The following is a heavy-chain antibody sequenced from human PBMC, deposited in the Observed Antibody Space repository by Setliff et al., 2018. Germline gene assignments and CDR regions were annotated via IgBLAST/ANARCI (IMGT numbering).Heavy chain of an antibody. Sequence: ASVKVSCKASGYTFSSYAMNWVRQAPGQGLEWMGRINTITGNPTYAQGFTGRFVFSLGTSVSTAYLQISSLKPEDTAVYYCARDLGYCSRTSCHGDWFDPWGQGTLVTVSS. CDR2: INTITGNP. V-gene: IGHV7-4-1*02. CDR1: GYTFSSYA. J-gene: IGHJ5*02. D-gene: IGHD2-2*01. CDR3: ARDLGYCSRTSCHGDWFDP.